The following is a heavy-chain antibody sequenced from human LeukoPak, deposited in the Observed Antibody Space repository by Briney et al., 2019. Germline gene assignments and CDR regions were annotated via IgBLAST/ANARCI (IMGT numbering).Heavy chain of an antibody. J-gene: IGHJ6*03. D-gene: IGHD3-16*01. CDR3: ARETSQKGAHYMDV. V-gene: IGHV4-38-2*02. CDR1: GYSISSGYY. CDR2: IYHSGRT. Sequence: SETLSLTCTVSGYSISSGYYWGWIRQPPGKGLEWIGSIYHSGRTYYNPSLKSRVTISVDTSKNQFSLKLSSVTAADTAVYYCARETSQKGAHYMDVWGKGTTVTISS.